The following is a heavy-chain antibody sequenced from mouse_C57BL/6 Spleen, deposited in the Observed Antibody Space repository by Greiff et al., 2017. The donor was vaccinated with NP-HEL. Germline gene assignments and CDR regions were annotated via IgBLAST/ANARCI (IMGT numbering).Heavy chain of an antibody. J-gene: IGHJ1*03. Sequence: EVQLQQSGPVLVKPGASVKMSCKASGYTFTDYYMNWVKQSHGKSLEWIGVINPYNGGTSYNQKFKGKATLTVDKSSSTAYMELNSLTSEDSAVYYCARENITTVRDWYFDVWGTGTTVTVSS. V-gene: IGHV1-19*01. CDR2: INPYNGGT. D-gene: IGHD1-1*01. CDR3: ARENITTVRDWYFDV. CDR1: GYTFTDYY.